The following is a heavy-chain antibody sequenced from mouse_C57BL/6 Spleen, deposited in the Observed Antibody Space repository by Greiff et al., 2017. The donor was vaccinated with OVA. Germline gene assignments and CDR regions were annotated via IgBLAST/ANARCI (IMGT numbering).Heavy chain of an antibody. CDR3: ASRGTGYFDV. CDR2: ISSGGSYT. D-gene: IGHD3-1*01. J-gene: IGHJ1*03. V-gene: IGHV5-6*01. CDR1: GFTFSSYG. Sequence: EVQLQESGGDLVKPGGSLKLSCAASGFTFSSYGMSWVRQTPDKRLEWVATISSGGSYTYYPASVQGRFTISRDNAKNTLYLQMSSLKSEDTAMYYCASRGTGYFDVWGTGTTVTVSS.